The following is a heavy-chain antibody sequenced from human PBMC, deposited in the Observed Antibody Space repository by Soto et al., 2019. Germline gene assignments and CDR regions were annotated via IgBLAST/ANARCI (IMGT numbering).Heavy chain of an antibody. CDR2: IYYSGST. CDR3: ARDRRDYGDYLDY. CDR1: GGSISSYY. J-gene: IGHJ4*02. Sequence: SETLSLTCTVSGGSISSYYWSWIRQPPGKGLEWIGDIYYSGSTNYNPSLKSRVTISVDKSKNQFSLKLSSVTAADTAVYYCARDRRDYGDYLDYWGQGTLVTVSS. D-gene: IGHD4-17*01. V-gene: IGHV4-59*12.